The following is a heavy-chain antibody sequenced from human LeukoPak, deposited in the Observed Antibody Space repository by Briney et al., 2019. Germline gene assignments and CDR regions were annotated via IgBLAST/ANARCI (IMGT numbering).Heavy chain of an antibody. CDR1: GGSISSGDYY. CDR3: ARALGSSVSEY. CDR2: IYYSGST. D-gene: IGHD2-2*01. J-gene: IGHJ4*02. V-gene: IGHV4-30-4*01. Sequence: SQTLSLTCTVSGGSISSGDYYWSWIRQPPGKGLEWIGYIYYSGSTYYNPSLKSRVAISVDTSKNQFSLKLSSVTAADTAVYYCARALGSSVSEYWGQGTLVTVSS.